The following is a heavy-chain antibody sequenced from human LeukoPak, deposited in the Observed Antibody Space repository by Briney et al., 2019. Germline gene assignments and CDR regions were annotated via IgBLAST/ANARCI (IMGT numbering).Heavy chain of an antibody. D-gene: IGHD1-7*01. CDR1: GGSMSIYY. Sequence: SETLSLTCSVAGGSMSIYYWSWIRQPPGKGLEWIGYVSYSGSTTYNPSLKSRVTISVDTSKNHFSLKLSSVTAADTAVYYCASLSRVAGTFSEIIFWGQGTLVTVSS. CDR2: VSYSGST. CDR3: ASLSRVAGTFSEIIF. V-gene: IGHV4-59*01. J-gene: IGHJ4*02.